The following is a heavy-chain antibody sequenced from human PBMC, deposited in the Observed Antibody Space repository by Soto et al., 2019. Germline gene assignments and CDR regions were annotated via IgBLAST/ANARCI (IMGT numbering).Heavy chain of an antibody. CDR3: ARLETIAAAGPDYYYYGMDV. CDR1: GGSISSSSYY. J-gene: IGHJ6*02. CDR2: IYYSGST. V-gene: IGHV4-39*01. Sequence: SETLSLTCTVSGGSISSSSYYWGWIRQPPGKGLEWIGSIYYSGSTYYNPSLKSRVTISVDTSKNQFSLKLSSVTAADTAVYYCARLETIAAAGPDYYYYGMDVWGQGTTVT. D-gene: IGHD6-13*01.